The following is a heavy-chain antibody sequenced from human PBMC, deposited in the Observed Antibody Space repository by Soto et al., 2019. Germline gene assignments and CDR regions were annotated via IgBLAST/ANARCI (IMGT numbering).Heavy chain of an antibody. CDR1: GFTFSSHG. CDR3: VREQGNGWYRVADY. D-gene: IGHD6-19*01. Sequence: QVQLVESGGGVVQPGRSLTLSCAASGFTFSSHGMHWVRQAPGRGLEWVAVFTYDGDDGSKKHYADFVKGRFTISRDNSKNTLSLQMNSLSPDDTAVYYCVREQGNGWYRVADYWGQGTLVTVSS. CDR2: FTYDGDDGSKK. J-gene: IGHJ4*02. V-gene: IGHV3-30*03.